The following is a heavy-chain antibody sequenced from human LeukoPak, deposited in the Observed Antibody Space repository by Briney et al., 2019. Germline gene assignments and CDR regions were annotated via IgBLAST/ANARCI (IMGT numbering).Heavy chain of an antibody. D-gene: IGHD3-9*01. CDR3: AKDQDVLRYFDWLGFDP. Sequence: GGSLRLSCAASGFTFSSYSMNWVRQAPGKGLEWVSSISSSSSYIYYADSVKGRFTISRDNAKNSLYLQMNSLRAEDTAVYDCAKDQDVLRYFDWLGFDPWGQGTLVTVSS. CDR1: GFTFSSYS. J-gene: IGHJ5*02. CDR2: ISSSSSYI. V-gene: IGHV3-21*04.